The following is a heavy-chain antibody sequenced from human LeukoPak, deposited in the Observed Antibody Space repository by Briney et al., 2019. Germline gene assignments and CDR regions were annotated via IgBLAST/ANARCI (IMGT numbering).Heavy chain of an antibody. J-gene: IGHJ4*02. D-gene: IGHD5-18*01. CDR2: ISAYNGNT. V-gene: IGHV1-18*01. CDR1: GYTFTSYG. Sequence: ASVKVSCKASGYTFTSYGISWVRQAPGQGLEWMGWISAYNGNTNYAQKLQGRVTMTTDTSTSTAYMELRSLRSDDTAVYYCARQGRAGGYTYGYFDYWGQGTLVTVSS. CDR3: ARQGRAGGYTYGYFDY.